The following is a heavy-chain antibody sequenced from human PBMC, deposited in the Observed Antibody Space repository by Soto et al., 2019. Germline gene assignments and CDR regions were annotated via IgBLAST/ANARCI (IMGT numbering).Heavy chain of an antibody. V-gene: IGHV3-33*01. D-gene: IGHD3-3*01. Sequence: GRSLRLSCAASGFTFNSYGMHWVRQAPGKGLEWVAVIWYDGSNKYYADSVKGRFTISRDNSKNTLNLEMNSLRAEDTAVYYCARAVFGVVISIDSWGRGALVTVSS. CDR1: GFTFNSYG. CDR3: ARAVFGVVISIDS. J-gene: IGHJ4*02. CDR2: IWYDGSNK.